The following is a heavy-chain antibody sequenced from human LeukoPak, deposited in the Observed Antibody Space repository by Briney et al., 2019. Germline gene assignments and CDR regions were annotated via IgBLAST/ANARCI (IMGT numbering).Heavy chain of an antibody. J-gene: IGHJ3*02. D-gene: IGHD2-15*01. V-gene: IGHV3-21*01. CDR1: GFTFSSYS. CDR2: ISSSSSYI. Sequence: GGSLRLSCAASGFTFSSYSMNWVRQAAGKGLEWVSSISSSSSYIYYADSVKGRFTISRDNAKNSLYLQMNSLRAEDTAVYYCARDQGEEGYSDAFDIWGQGTMVTVSS. CDR3: ARDQGEEGYSDAFDI.